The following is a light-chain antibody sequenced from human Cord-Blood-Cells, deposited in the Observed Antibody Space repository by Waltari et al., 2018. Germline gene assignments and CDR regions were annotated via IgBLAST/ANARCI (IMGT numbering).Light chain of an antibody. J-gene: IGKJ3*01. CDR3: QQSYSTPLT. CDR2: AST. V-gene: IGKV1-39*01. CDR1: QSISSY. Sequence: DIQMTQSPSSLSASVGARVTITCRTSQSISSYVNCYQQTTGKAPKLLIYASTSVQSGVPSRFSGSGSRTEFTLTISSLQPEDFATYYSQQSYSTPLTFGPGTKVDIK.